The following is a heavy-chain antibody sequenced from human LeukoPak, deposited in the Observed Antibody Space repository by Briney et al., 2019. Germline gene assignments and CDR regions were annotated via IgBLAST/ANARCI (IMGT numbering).Heavy chain of an antibody. CDR1: GGSFSGYY. V-gene: IGHV4-34*01. CDR2: IYYSGNT. CDR3: AREGTESQTVAFDI. D-gene: IGHD1-1*01. Sequence: PSETLSLTCAVYGGSFSGYYWGWIRQPPGKGLQWVGSIYYSGNTYYNPSLNSRVTISVDTSKNQISLRLSSVTAADTAVYYCAREGTESQTVAFDIWGQGTMVTVSS. J-gene: IGHJ3*02.